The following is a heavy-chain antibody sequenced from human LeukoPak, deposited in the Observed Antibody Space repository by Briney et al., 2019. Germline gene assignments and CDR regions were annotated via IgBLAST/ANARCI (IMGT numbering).Heavy chain of an antibody. V-gene: IGHV1-69*13. CDR3: ARPIAAAVHASDI. CDR1: GGTFSSYA. Sequence: SVKVSCKASGGTFSSYAISWVRQAPGQGLEWMGGIIPIFGTANYAQKFQGRVTITADESTSTAYMELSSLRSEDTAVYYCARPIAAAVHASDIWGQGTMVTVSS. D-gene: IGHD6-13*01. J-gene: IGHJ3*02. CDR2: IIPIFGTA.